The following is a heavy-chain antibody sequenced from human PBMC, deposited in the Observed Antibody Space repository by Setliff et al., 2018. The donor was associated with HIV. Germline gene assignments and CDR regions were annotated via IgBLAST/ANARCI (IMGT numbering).Heavy chain of an antibody. CDR3: ARARGPEGYFDS. Sequence: SETLSLTCTVSGGSINTGSYYWGWIRQPPGKGLESIGTIYYSGSTYYKSSLKSRLTISVDTSKNQFSLYMSAVTAADTAVYYCARARGPEGYFDSWGQGTLVTVSS. CDR2: IYYSGST. J-gene: IGHJ4*02. D-gene: IGHD3-10*01. V-gene: IGHV4-39*07. CDR1: GGSINTGSYY.